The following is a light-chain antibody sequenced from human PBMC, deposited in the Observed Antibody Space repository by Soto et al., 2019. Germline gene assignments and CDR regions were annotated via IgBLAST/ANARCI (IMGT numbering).Light chain of an antibody. V-gene: IGLV2-14*01. CDR2: DVT. CDR3: RSSADSNNFV. Sequence: QSVLTQPASVSGSPGQSITISCTGTSSDVGAYDFVSWYQHYPGKAPKLVTFDVTHRPPGISDRFSGSKSANTASLTISGVQAEHAAVYHCRSSADSNNFVFATGTKLTVL. J-gene: IGLJ1*01. CDR1: SSDVGAYDF.